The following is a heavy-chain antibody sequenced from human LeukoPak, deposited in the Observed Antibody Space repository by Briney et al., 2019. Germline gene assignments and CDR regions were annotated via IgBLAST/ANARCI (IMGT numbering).Heavy chain of an antibody. V-gene: IGHV4-59*01. CDR3: ARMYSGTSYYFDF. J-gene: IGHJ4*02. CDR2: FSYSGST. Sequence: SSETLSLTCSVSGVSISDYHWIWIRQPPAKGLEWMGCFSYSGSTRYNPSLKSRVTMSVDTSKNQFSLRLISVAAADTAVYYCARMYSGTSYYFDFWGQGTLVTVSS. CDR1: GVSISDYH. D-gene: IGHD1-26*01.